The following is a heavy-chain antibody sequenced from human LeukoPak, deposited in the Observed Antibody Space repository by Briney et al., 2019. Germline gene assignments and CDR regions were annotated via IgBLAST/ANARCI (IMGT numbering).Heavy chain of an antibody. D-gene: IGHD2-8*01. Sequence: SETLSLTCAVYGGSFSGYYWSWIRQPPGEGLEWIGEINHSGSTNYNPSLKSRVTISVDTSKNQFSLKLSSVTAADTAVYYCARGLSDAITGYYYYYMDVWGKGTTVTVSS. V-gene: IGHV4-34*01. CDR2: INHSGST. J-gene: IGHJ6*03. CDR3: ARGLSDAITGYYYYYMDV. CDR1: GGSFSGYY.